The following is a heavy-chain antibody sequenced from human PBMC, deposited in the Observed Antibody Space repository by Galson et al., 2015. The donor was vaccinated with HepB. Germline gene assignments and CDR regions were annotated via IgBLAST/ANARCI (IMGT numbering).Heavy chain of an antibody. CDR2: ISAGGGST. D-gene: IGHD5-24*01. J-gene: IGHJ4*02. CDR3: AKDVGDGYNAFDY. CDR1: GFTFSSYA. Sequence: SLRLSCAASGFTFSSYAMSWVRQAPGKGLEWVSAISAGGGSTYYADSVKGRFTISRDNSKSTLYLQMNSLRAEDTAIYHCAKDVGDGYNAFDYWGQGTLVTVSS. V-gene: IGHV3-23*01.